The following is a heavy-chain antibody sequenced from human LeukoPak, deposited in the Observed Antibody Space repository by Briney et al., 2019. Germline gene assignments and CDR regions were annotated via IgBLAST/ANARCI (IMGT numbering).Heavy chain of an antibody. CDR2: IRYDGRNK. CDR1: GFIFSSYG. CDR3: ARDLGQYYDTSDNWFDP. Sequence: GGSLRLSCAASGFIFSSYGKHWVRQAPDKGLDWVAFIRYDGRNKYYADSVKGRFTISRDNAKNTLNLQMNSLRAEDTAVYYCARDLGQYYDTSDNWFDPWGQGTLVTVSS. J-gene: IGHJ5*02. D-gene: IGHD3-22*01. V-gene: IGHV3-30*02.